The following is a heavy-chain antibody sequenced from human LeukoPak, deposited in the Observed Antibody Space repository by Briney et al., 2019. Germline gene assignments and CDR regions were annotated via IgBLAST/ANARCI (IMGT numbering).Heavy chain of an antibody. CDR1: GFTFSTNA. CDR3: AKCGNYDFWSGYYQDV. J-gene: IGHJ6*04. Sequence: GGSLRLSCAASGFTFSTNAMHWVRQAPGKGLEWVSVISYDGSIKYYADSVKGRFTISRDNSKNTLYLQMNSLRAEDTAVYHCAKCGNYDFWSGYYQDVWGKGTTVTVSS. CDR2: ISYDGSIK. V-gene: IGHV3-30*04. D-gene: IGHD3-3*01.